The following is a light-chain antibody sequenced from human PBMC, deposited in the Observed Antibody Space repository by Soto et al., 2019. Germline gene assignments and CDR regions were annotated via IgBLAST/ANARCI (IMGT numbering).Light chain of an antibody. CDR2: GAS. CDR3: PQGRKLIP. V-gene: IGKV3-11*01. CDR1: QSVGTK. Sequence: RASQSVGTKLAWYQQTPGQAPRLLIYGASTRATGIPARFSGSGSRKASRPAISSLEADGLAVYYCPQGRKLIPFAQGTRLEIK. J-gene: IGKJ5*01.